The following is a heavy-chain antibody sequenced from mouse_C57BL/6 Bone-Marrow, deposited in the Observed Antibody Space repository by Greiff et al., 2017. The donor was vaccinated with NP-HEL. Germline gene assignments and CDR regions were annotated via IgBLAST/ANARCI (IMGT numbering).Heavy chain of an antibody. V-gene: IGHV1-76*01. CDR1: GYTFTDYY. J-gene: IGHJ2*01. CDR3: ARERWSYYFDY. CDR2: IYPGSGNT. Sequence: QVQLQQSGAELVRPGASVKLSCKASGYTFTDYYINWVKQRPGQGLEWIARIYPGSGNTYYNEKFKGKATLTAEKSSSTAYMQLSSLTSEDSAVYFCARERWSYYFDYWGQGTTLTVSS. D-gene: IGHD2-3*01.